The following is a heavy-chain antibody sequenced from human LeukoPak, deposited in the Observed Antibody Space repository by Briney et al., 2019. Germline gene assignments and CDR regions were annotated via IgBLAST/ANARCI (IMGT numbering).Heavy chain of an antibody. CDR3: ARTSCSGGSCYGSFDI. CDR2: IYPGDSDT. V-gene: IGHV5-51*04. Sequence: GESLKISCKGSGYSFTSYWIGWVRQMPGKGLEWMGIIYPGDSDTRYSPSFQGQVTISADKPISTAYLQWSSLKASDTAMYCCARTSCSGGSCYGSFDIWGQGTMVTVSS. D-gene: IGHD2-15*01. J-gene: IGHJ3*02. CDR1: GYSFTSYW.